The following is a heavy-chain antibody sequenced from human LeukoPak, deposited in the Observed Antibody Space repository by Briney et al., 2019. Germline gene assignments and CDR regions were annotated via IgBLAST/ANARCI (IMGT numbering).Heavy chain of an antibody. CDR1: GGSFSGYY. J-gene: IGHJ5*02. D-gene: IGHD4-17*01. V-gene: IGHV4-34*01. CDR2: INHSGST. CDR3: ARSFRGDYLNWFDP. Sequence: SETLSLTCAVYGGSFSGYYWSWIRQPPGKGLEWIGEINHSGSTNYNPSLKSRVTISVDTSKNQFSLKLSSVTAADTAVYYCARSFRGDYLNWFDPWGQGTMVTVSS.